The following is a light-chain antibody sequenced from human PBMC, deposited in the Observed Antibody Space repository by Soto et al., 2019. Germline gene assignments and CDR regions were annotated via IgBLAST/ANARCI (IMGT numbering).Light chain of an antibody. V-gene: IGKV4-1*01. J-gene: IGKJ1*01. CDR2: WAS. Sequence: DIVMTQSPDSLAVSLGERATFNCKSSQNLLYSSNNKNYLAWYQQKPGQPPKLLIYWASTRESGVPDRFSGSGSGTDFTLTISSLQAEDVAVYYCQQYYSTPRTFGQGTKVEI. CDR3: QQYYSTPRT. CDR1: QNLLYSSNNKNY.